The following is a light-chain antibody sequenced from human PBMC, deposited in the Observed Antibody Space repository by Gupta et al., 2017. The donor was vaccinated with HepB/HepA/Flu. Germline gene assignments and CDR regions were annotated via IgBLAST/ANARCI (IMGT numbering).Light chain of an antibody. CDR3: QQYKDWRPIT. CDR2: AAS. Sequence: EIVMTQSPATLSVSPGQRVTLSCRASHYIVSDLAWYQQKPGQAPRLLVYAASTRDTGVPARFSGSGSGTEFTLTISSRRSEDFAGYYCQQYKDWRPITFGQGTRLEIK. J-gene: IGKJ5*01. V-gene: IGKV3-15*01. CDR1: HYIVSD.